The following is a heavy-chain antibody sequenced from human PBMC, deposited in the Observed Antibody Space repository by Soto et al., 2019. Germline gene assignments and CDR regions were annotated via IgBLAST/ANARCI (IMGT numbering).Heavy chain of an antibody. CDR2: IHSSGTTM. CDR3: ATRSGGGGAFDF. J-gene: IGHJ3*01. Sequence: GGSLRLSCAASGLTFSRYEMNWVRQAPGKGLGWIAYIHSSGTTMYYADSVKGRFTISRDNAKNSLCLQLNRLNAEDTAVYYCATRSGGGGAFDFWGQGTMVTVSS. D-gene: IGHD3-10*01. V-gene: IGHV3-48*03. CDR1: GLTFSRYE.